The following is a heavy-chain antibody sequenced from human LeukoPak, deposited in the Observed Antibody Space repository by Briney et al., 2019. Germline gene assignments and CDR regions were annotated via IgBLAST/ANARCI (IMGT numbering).Heavy chain of an antibody. CDR1: GGSVSSYY. CDR3: ARVRLSGTYLDAFDI. D-gene: IGHD1-26*01. J-gene: IGHJ3*02. CDR2: IYYSGST. V-gene: IGHV4-59*02. Sequence: SETLSLTCTVSGGSVSSYYWSWIRQPPGKGLEWIGYIYYSGSTNYNPSLKSRVTISVDTSKNQFSLKLNSITTADTAVYYCARVRLSGTYLDAFDIWGQGTMVTVAS.